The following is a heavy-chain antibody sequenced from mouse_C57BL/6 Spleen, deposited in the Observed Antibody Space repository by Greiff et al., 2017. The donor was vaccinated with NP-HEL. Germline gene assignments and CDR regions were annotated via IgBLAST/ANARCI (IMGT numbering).Heavy chain of an antibody. D-gene: IGHD2-3*01. CDR1: GYTFTDYN. CDR3: ARWSGYYGFAY. V-gene: IGHV1-18*01. CDR2: INPNNGGT. J-gene: IGHJ3*01. Sequence: VQLQQSGPELVKPGASVKIPCKASGYTFTDYNMDWAKQSHGKSLEWIGDINPNNGGTIYNQKFKGKATLTVDKSSSTAYMELRSLTSEDTAVYDGARWSGYYGFAYWGQGTLVTVSA.